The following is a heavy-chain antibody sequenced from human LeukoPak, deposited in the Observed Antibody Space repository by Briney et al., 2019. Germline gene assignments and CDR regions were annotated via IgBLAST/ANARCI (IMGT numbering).Heavy chain of an antibody. J-gene: IGHJ5*02. CDR1: GGTFSGYA. CDR3: ARDYHTDYSNFGWFDP. CDR2: IIPIFGTA. V-gene: IGHV1-69*13. D-gene: IGHD4-11*01. Sequence: SVKVSCKASGGTFSGYAISWVRQAPGQGLEWMGGIIPIFGTANYAKKFQGRVTITADESTSTAYMELSSLRSEYTAVYYCARDYHTDYSNFGWFDPWGQGTLVTVSS.